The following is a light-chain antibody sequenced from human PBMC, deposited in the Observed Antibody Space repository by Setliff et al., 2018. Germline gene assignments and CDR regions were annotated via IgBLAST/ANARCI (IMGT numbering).Light chain of an antibody. J-gene: IGLJ3*02. CDR1: SSDVGSYNL. CDR3: SSFTTSSTLV. V-gene: IGLV2-14*02. Sequence: LAQPASVSGSPGQSITIPCIGTSSDVGSYNLVSWYQQHPGKAPKLIIYEVSKRPSGVSNRFSGSKSGNTASLTISGLQTEDEAHYYCSSFTTSSTLVFGGGTK. CDR2: EVS.